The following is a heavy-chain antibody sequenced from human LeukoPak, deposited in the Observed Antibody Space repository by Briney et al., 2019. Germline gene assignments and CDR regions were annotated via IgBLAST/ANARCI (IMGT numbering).Heavy chain of an antibody. CDR3: ARGGDSSNWYPGYFDY. CDR1: GFTFSNYC. D-gene: IGHD6-13*01. J-gene: IGHJ4*03. CDR2: IKSGGSST. Sequence: GGSLRLSCAASGFTFSNYCMHWVRQAPGKGPVWVSRIKSGGSSTRFADSVQGRFTTSRDNSKNTLYLQMNSLRAEDTAVYYCARGGDSSNWYPGYFDYWGQGALVTVSS. V-gene: IGHV3-74*01.